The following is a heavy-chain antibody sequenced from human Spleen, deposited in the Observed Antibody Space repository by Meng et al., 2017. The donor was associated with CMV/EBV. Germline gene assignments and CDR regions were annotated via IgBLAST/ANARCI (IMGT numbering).Heavy chain of an antibody. CDR1: GFTFSSFR. Sequence: GALKISCAASGFTFSSFRMNWVRQAPGKGLEWVSSISSSGIYIFYADSLKDRFTISRDNAKNSLYLQMNSLRAEDKALYYCARGKTKSGSYFVWVYLGQGTLVTVSS. CDR2: ISSSGIYI. CDR3: ARGKTKSGSYFVWVY. D-gene: IGHD1-26*01. J-gene: IGHJ4*02. V-gene: IGHV3-21*04.